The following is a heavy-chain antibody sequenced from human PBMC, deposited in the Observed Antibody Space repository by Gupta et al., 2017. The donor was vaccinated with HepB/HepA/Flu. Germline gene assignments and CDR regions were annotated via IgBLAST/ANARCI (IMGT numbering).Heavy chain of an antibody. Sequence: QLQLQESGPGLVKPSETLSLTCTVSGGSISSSSYYWGWIRQPPGKGLEWIGSIYYSGSTYYNPSLKSRVTISVDTSKNQFSLKLSSVTAADTAVYYCARRRCSGWREIDYWGQGTLVTVSS. D-gene: IGHD6-19*01. CDR2: IYYSGST. CDR3: ARRRCSGWREIDY. V-gene: IGHV4-39*01. J-gene: IGHJ4*02. CDR1: GGSISSSSYY.